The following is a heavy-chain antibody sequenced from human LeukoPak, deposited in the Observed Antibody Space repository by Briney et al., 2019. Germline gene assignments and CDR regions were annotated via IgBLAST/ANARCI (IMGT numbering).Heavy chain of an antibody. CDR1: GYTFTGYY. Sequence: ASVKVSCKASGYTFTGYYMHWVRQATGQGLEWMGWMNPNSGNTGYAQKFQGRVTMTRNTSINTAYMDLSSLTSEDTAVYYCAIGKVASRRGSWFDPWGQGTLVTVSS. V-gene: IGHV1-8*02. J-gene: IGHJ5*02. CDR2: MNPNSGNT. D-gene: IGHD3-16*01. CDR3: AIGKVASRRGSWFDP.